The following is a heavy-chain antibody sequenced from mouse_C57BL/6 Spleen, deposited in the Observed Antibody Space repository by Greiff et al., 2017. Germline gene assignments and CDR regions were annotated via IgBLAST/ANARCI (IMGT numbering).Heavy chain of an antibody. CDR2: LDPSDSYT. V-gene: IGHV1-69*01. J-gene: IGHJ3*01. Sequence: QVQLQQPGAELVKPGASVKLSCKASGYTFTSYWMHWVKQRPGQGLEWIGELDPSDSYTNYNQKFKGKSTLTVDKSSSTAYMQLSSLTSEDSAVYYCARGYYGSSSSFAYWGQGTLVTGSA. CDR1: GYTFTSYW. D-gene: IGHD1-1*01. CDR3: ARGYYGSSSSFAY.